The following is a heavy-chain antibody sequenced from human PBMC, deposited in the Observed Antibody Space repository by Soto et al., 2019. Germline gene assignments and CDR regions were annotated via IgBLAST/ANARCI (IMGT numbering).Heavy chain of an antibody. Sequence: ASVKVSCKASGYTFTSYGISWVRQAPGQRLEWMGWISAYNGNTNYAQKLQGRVTMTTDTSTSTAYMELRSLRSDDTAVYYCARVPDYYDSSGYYPAPYWYFDLWGRGTLVTVSS. V-gene: IGHV1-18*01. CDR2: ISAYNGNT. J-gene: IGHJ2*01. CDR3: ARVPDYYDSSGYYPAPYWYFDL. CDR1: GYTFTSYG. D-gene: IGHD3-22*01.